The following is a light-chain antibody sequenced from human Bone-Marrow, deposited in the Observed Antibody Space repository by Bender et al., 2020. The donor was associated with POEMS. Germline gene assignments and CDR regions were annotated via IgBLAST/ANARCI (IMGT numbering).Light chain of an antibody. V-gene: IGLV2-23*02. Sequence: QTALTQPASVSGSPGQSITISCIGASSDIGYSDHVSWYQQRPTKAPQLVIYDVSLRPSGVSNRFSGSKSGNTASLTISGLQAEDEADYYCCSYAGSGTSVFGGGTKLTVL. CDR2: DVS. J-gene: IGLJ2*01. CDR3: CSYAGSGTSV. CDR1: SSDIGYSDH.